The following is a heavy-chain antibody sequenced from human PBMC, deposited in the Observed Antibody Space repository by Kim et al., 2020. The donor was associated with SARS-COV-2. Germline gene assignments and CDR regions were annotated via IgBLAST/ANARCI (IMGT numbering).Heavy chain of an antibody. Sequence: ASVKVSCKASGYTFTGYYMHWVRQAPGQGLEWMGWINPNSGGTNYAQKFQGRVTMTRDTSISTAYMELSRLRSDDTAVYYCAVPDYDILTGYYQDYYYGMDVWGQGTTVTVSS. J-gene: IGHJ6*02. CDR1: GYTFTGYY. CDR3: AVPDYDILTGYYQDYYYGMDV. V-gene: IGHV1-2*02. CDR2: INPNSGGT. D-gene: IGHD3-9*01.